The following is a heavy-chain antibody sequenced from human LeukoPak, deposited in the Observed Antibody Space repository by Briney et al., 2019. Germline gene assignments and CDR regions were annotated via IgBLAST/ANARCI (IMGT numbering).Heavy chain of an antibody. Sequence: PSETLSLTCTVSGGSISSYYWSWIRQPAGKGLEWIGRISTRRSTNYNPSLKSRVTMSVGTSKNQFSLKLSSVTAADTAVYYCARDESNTIFGVGSLGAFDIWGQGTMVTVSS. V-gene: IGHV4-4*07. D-gene: IGHD3-3*01. CDR2: ISTRRST. CDR3: ARDESNTIFGVGSLGAFDI. CDR1: GGSISSYY. J-gene: IGHJ3*02.